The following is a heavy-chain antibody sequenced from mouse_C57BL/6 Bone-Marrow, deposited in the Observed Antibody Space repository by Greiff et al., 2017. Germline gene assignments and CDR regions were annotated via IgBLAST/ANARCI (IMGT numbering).Heavy chain of an antibody. CDR3: ALYPYYFDY. Sequence: QVQLQQPGAELVMPGASVKLSCKASGYTFTSYWMHWVKQRPGQGLEWIGEIDPSDSYTNYNQKFKGKSTLTVDKSSSTAYMQLSSLTSEYSAVYYCALYPYYFDYWGQGTTLTVSS. CDR2: IDPSDSYT. J-gene: IGHJ2*01. V-gene: IGHV1-69*01. D-gene: IGHD2-1*01. CDR1: GYTFTSYW.